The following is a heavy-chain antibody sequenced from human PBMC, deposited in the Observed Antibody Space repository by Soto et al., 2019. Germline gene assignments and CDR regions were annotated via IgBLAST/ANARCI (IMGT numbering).Heavy chain of an antibody. CDR3: GTPPGGGGY. Sequence: EVQLVESGGGLIQPGGSLRLSCAVSGFTVSNNYMSWVRQAPGKGLEGVSVIYSGGYTAYGDSVKGRFTISRDNSKNTLYPQKNTLGAARARVFFWGTPPGGGGYWGQGTLVTVSS. CDR2: IYSGGYT. D-gene: IGHD3-10*01. V-gene: IGHV3-53*01. J-gene: IGHJ4*02. CDR1: GFTVSNNY.